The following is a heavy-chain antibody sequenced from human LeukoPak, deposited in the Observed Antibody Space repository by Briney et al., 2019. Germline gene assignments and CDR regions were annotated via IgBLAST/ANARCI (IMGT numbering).Heavy chain of an antibody. D-gene: IGHD2-2*01. CDR1: GFTFSSYA. Sequence: TGGSLRLSCAASGFTFSSYAMSWVRQAPGKGLEWVSAISGSGGSTYYADSVKGRFTISRGNAKNSLYLQMNSLRADDTAVYYCTRLFLPAAAWGQGTQVTVSS. CDR3: TRLFLPAAA. J-gene: IGHJ5*02. V-gene: IGHV3-23*01. CDR2: ISGSGGST.